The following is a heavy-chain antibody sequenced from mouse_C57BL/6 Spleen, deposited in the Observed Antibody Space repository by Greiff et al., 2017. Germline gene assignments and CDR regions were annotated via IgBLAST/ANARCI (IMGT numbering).Heavy chain of an antibody. CDR3: ARYIGYYGSFFDY. V-gene: IGHV7-3*01. Sequence: EVKLVESGGGLVQPGGSLSLSCAASGFTFTDYYMSWVRQPPGKALEWLGFIRNKANGDTTEYSASVKGRFTISRDNSQSILYLQMNDLRAEDSATYYCARYIGYYGSFFDYWGQGTTLTVSS. D-gene: IGHD1-1*01. J-gene: IGHJ2*01. CDR1: GFTFTDYY. CDR2: IRNKANGDTT.